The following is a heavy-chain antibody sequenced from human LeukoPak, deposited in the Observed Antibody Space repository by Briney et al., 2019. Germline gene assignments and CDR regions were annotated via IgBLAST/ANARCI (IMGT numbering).Heavy chain of an antibody. J-gene: IGHJ4*02. V-gene: IGHV3-23*01. CDR3: ARDLRFGTSGY. D-gene: IGHD3-10*01. CDR2: ISSTGGTT. CDR1: GFTFSSYT. Sequence: PGGSLRLSCAASGFTFSSYTMTWVRQAPEKGLEWVSVISSTGGTTYYADSVKGRFTISRDNSKNTLYLQMNSLRVEDTAVYYCARDLRFGTSGYWGQGTLVTVSS.